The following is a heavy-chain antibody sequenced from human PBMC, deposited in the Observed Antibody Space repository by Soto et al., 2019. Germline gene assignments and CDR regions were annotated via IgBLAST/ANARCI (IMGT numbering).Heavy chain of an antibody. Sequence: ASVKVSCKASGYTFTSYGISWVRQAPGQGLEWMGWISAYNGNTNYAQKLQGRVTMTTDTSTSTAYMELRSLRSDDTAVYCCARVLDYYDSSGFCLDPWGQGTTVTVS. CDR1: GYTFTSYG. CDR3: ARVLDYYDSSGFCLDP. J-gene: IGHJ6*02. CDR2: ISAYNGNT. V-gene: IGHV1-18*01. D-gene: IGHD3-22*01.